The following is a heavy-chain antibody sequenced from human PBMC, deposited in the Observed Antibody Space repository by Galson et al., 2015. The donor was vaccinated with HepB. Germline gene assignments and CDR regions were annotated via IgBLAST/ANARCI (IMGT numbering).Heavy chain of an antibody. CDR1: GFTFSRYW. J-gene: IGHJ4*02. D-gene: IGHD1-1*01. CDR2: IKYDGNEK. CDR3: ARVVTGTTVVQDY. Sequence: SLRLSCAASGFTFSRYWMSWVRQAPGKGLEWVTNIKYDGNEKYYVDSVKGRFTISRDNAKNSLYLQMNSLRAEDTAVYYCARVVTGTTVVQDYWGQGTLVTVSS. V-gene: IGHV3-7*01.